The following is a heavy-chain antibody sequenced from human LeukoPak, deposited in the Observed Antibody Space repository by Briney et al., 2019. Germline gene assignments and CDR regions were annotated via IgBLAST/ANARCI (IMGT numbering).Heavy chain of an antibody. Sequence: ASVKVSCKASGYTFTSYDINWVRQATGQGLEWMGWMNPNSGNTGYAQKFQGRVTMTRNTSISTAYMELSSLRSEDTAVYYCARGKTRSYYYSSGSYYAFDIWGQGTMVTVSS. CDR1: GYTFTSYD. D-gene: IGHD3-10*01. J-gene: IGHJ3*02. CDR2: MNPNSGNT. V-gene: IGHV1-8*01. CDR3: ARGKTRSYYYSSGSYYAFDI.